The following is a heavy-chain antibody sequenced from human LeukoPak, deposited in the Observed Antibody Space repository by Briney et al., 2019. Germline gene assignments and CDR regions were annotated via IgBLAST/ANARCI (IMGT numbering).Heavy chain of an antibody. D-gene: IGHD3-22*01. CDR1: GYTFTSYY. Sequence: GASVKVSCKASGYTFTSYYMHWVRQAPGQGLEWRGIINPSGGSTSYAQKFQGRVTMTRDTSTSTVYMELSSLRSEDTAVYYCAREITTIPSSFDYWGQGTLSPSPQ. V-gene: IGHV1-46*01. J-gene: IGHJ4*02. CDR2: INPSGGST. CDR3: AREITTIPSSFDY.